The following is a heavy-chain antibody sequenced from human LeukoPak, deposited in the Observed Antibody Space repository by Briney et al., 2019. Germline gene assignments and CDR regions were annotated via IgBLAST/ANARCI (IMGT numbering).Heavy chain of an antibody. V-gene: IGHV3-9*01. CDR1: GFTFDDYA. Sequence: GGSLRLSCAASGFTFDDYAMHWVRQAPGKGLEWVSGISWNSGSIGYADSVKGRFTISRDNSKTTVYLHMNSLRAEDTAVYYCARDSDSGYGPFASWGQGTLVTVSS. D-gene: IGHD5-12*01. CDR3: ARDSDSGYGPFAS. J-gene: IGHJ4*02. CDR2: ISWNSGSI.